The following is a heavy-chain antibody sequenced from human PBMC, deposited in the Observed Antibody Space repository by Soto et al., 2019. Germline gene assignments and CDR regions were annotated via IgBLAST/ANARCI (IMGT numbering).Heavy chain of an antibody. Sequence: SETLSLTCTVSGGSISSSSYYWGWIRQPPGKGLEWIGSIYYSGSTYYNPSLKSRVTISVDTSKNQFSLKLSSVTAADTAVYYCARLYVDTAMVTSDYWGQGTLVTVSS. CDR2: IYYSGST. D-gene: IGHD5-18*01. CDR3: ARLYVDTAMVTSDY. J-gene: IGHJ4*02. V-gene: IGHV4-39*01. CDR1: GGSISSSSYY.